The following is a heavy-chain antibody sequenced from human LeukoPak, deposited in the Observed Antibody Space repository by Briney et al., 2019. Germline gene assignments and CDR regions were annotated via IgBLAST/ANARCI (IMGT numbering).Heavy chain of an antibody. V-gene: IGHV4-31*03. CDR2: IYYSGST. J-gene: IGHJ3*02. CDR3: ARVPLLGGAFDI. D-gene: IGHD3-16*01. CDR1: GGTISSGGYY. Sequence: SPSETLSLTCTVSGGTISSGGYYWSWIRQHPGKGLEWIGYIYYSGSTYYNPSLKSRVTISVDTSKNQFSLKLSSVTAADTAVYYCARVPLLGGAFDIWGQGTMVTVSS.